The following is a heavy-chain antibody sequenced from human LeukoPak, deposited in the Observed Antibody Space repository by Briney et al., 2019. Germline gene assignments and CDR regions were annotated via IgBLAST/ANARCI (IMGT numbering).Heavy chain of an antibody. Sequence: PSETLSLTCAVSGDFFTTSHWRSWVRQPAGKGLEWIGEISEGGMTNYNPSLQSRVTMSLDKSKRQFSLKLTSVTAADTATYFCARVIPHGWRQNDFWGQGTLVTVSS. D-gene: IGHD3-3*01. CDR1: GDFFTTSHW. CDR3: ARVIPHGWRQNDF. J-gene: IGHJ4*02. CDR2: ISEGGMT. V-gene: IGHV4-4*02.